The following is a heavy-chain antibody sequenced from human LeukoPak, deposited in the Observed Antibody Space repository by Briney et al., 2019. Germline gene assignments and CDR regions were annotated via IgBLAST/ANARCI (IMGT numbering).Heavy chain of an antibody. J-gene: IGHJ4*02. CDR3: AKAKPSVDVFDY. V-gene: IGHV3-7*03. Sequence: PGGSLRLSCATSGFTFRHYWMSWVRQAPGKGLEWVANINLDGSKKYYVDSVKGRLTISRDNAQNSLYLQMNSLRAEDTALYYCAKAKPSVDVFDYWGQGTLVTVSS. CDR2: INLDGSKK. CDR1: GFTFRHYW. D-gene: IGHD3-16*01.